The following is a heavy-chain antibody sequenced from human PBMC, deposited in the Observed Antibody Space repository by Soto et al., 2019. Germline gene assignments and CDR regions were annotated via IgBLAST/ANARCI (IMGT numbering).Heavy chain of an antibody. D-gene: IGHD6-19*01. J-gene: IGHJ4*02. CDR1: GFTFETYG. V-gene: IGHV3-23*01. CDR3: AKDRGSGWFRAYVDN. Sequence: EGQLLESGGGLAQPGGSLRLSCEVFGFTFETYGMSWVRQAPGKGLEWVAAITGRGDRIDYADSVKGRFTISRDNSNNTLYLEMNILRAEDTAVYYCAKDRGSGWFRAYVDNWGQGTQVTVSS. CDR2: ITGRGDRI.